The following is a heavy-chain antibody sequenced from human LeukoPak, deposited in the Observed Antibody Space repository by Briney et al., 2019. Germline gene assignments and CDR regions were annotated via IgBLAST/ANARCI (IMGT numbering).Heavy chain of an antibody. CDR1: GYNFASYW. CDR2: IYPGDSDT. V-gene: IGHV5-51*01. J-gene: IGHJ4*02. CDR3: ARPLYYYGSGRPYELNY. Sequence: GESLKISCKASGYNFASYWIGWVRQMPGKGLEWMGIIYPGDSDTRYSPSFQGQVTISADKSISTAYLQWSSLKASDTAMYYCARPLYYYGSGRPYELNYWGQGTLVTVSS. D-gene: IGHD3-10*01.